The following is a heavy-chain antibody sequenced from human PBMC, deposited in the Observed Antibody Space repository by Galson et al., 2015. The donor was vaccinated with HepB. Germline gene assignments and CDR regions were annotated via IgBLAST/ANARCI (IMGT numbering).Heavy chain of an antibody. Sequence: SLRHSCAASGFTFSSYTMSWVRQAPGRGLEWVSSIHGSSRYIYYADSLRGRFTISRDNANNSLFLQLNRLEAEDTAVYFCVRDSVWGEDPPNFDNWGQGTLVAVSS. J-gene: IGHJ4*02. CDR3: VRDSVWGEDPPNFDN. CDR2: IHGSSRYI. V-gene: IGHV3-21*01. D-gene: IGHD1-26*01. CDR1: GFTFSSYT.